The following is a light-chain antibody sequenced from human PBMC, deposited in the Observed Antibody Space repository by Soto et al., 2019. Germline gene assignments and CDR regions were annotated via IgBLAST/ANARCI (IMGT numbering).Light chain of an antibody. J-gene: IGKJ2*01. V-gene: IGKV1-33*01. CDR2: DAS. Sequence: DIQMTQSPSSLSASVGDSVTITCQASQDISNYLNWYQQKPGKAPKLLIYDASNLETGVQSRFSGSGSGTDFTFTISSLQPEDIATYYCQQYDNLPYTFGQGTKLEIK. CDR3: QQYDNLPYT. CDR1: QDISNY.